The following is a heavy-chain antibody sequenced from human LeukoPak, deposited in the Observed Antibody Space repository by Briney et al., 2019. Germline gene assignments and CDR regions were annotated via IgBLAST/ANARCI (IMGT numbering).Heavy chain of an antibody. V-gene: IGHV7-4-1*02. CDR2: INTNTGNP. CDR3: ARGAAAGTCYYFDY. J-gene: IGHJ4*02. Sequence: VPVKVSCKASGYTFTSYAMNWVRQAPGQGLEWMGWINTNTGNPTYAQGFTGRFVFSLDTSVSTAYLQISSLKAEDTAVYYCARGAAAGTCYYFDYWGQGTLVTVSS. D-gene: IGHD6-13*01. CDR1: GYTFTSYA.